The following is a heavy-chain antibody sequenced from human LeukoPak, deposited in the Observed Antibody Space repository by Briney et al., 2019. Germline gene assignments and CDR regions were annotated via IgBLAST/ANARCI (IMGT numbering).Heavy chain of an antibody. CDR2: IGQDGTGT. J-gene: IGHJ4*02. CDR1: GFIFGSHR. V-gene: IGHV3-7*03. D-gene: IGHD1-14*01. CDR3: ASEEPSGY. Sequence: GGSLTLTCASSGFIFGSHRMSWVRQAPGKGLEWVANIGQDGTGTFYADSLKGRFTISRDNAKNSLYLQMNSLRAEDTAVYYCASEEPSGYWGQGTLVTVSS.